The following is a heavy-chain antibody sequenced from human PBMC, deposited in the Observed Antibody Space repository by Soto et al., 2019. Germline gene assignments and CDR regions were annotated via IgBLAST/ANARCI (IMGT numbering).Heavy chain of an antibody. CDR3: AKGYSIRATYSYGMDV. V-gene: IGHV6-1*01. CDR2: TYYRSKWYN. Sequence: KQSQTLSLTCAISGDSVSSNSAAWNWIRQSPSRGLEWLGRTYYRSKWYNDYAVSVKSRITINPDTSKNQFSLQLNSVTPEDTAVYYCAKGYSIRATYSYGMDVWGQGTTVTVSS. D-gene: IGHD6-13*01. J-gene: IGHJ6*02. CDR1: GDSVSSNSAA.